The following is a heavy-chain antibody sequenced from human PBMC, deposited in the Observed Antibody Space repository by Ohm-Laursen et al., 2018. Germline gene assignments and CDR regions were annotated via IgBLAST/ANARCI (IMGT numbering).Heavy chain of an antibody. Sequence: SLRLSCSASGFTFADYAMHWVRQAPGKGLEWVSGISWNSGSIGYADSVKGRFTISRDNAKNALYLQMNSLRAEDMAVYYCARDLGHSYGYGYWGQGTLVTVSS. CDR2: ISWNSGSI. V-gene: IGHV3-9*03. D-gene: IGHD5-18*01. CDR1: GFTFADYA. CDR3: ARDLGHSYGYGY. J-gene: IGHJ4*02.